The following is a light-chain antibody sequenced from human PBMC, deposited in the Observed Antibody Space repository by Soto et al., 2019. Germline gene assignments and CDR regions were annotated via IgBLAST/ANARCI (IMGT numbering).Light chain of an antibody. V-gene: IGKV3-15*01. CDR2: GAS. CDR3: QQHNNWPLT. J-gene: IGKJ4*01. CDR1: PSVSSN. Sequence: EIVMTQSPATLSVSPGERATLSCRASPSVSSNLAWYQQKPGQAPRLLVYGASTRATGIPARFSGSGSGTQFTLTISSLQSEDFAVYYCQQHNNWPLTFGGGTKVDIK.